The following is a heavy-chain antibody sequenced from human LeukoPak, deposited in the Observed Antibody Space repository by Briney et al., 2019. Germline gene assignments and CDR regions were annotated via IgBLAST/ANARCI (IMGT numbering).Heavy chain of an antibody. Sequence: SETLSLTCAVYGGSFSGYYWSWIRQPPGKGLEWIGEINHSGSTNYNPSLKSRVTISVDTSKNQFSLKLSSVTAADTAVYYCTRDLIDGQQLGGDYFDYWGQGTLVTVSS. CDR3: TRDLIDGQQLGGDYFDY. CDR1: GGSFSGYY. CDR2: INHSGST. V-gene: IGHV4-34*01. D-gene: IGHD6-13*01. J-gene: IGHJ4*02.